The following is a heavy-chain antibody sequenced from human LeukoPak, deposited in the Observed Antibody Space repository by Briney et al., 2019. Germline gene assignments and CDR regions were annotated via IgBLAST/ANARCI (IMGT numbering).Heavy chain of an antibody. CDR3: ARVESGSGCDY. V-gene: IGHV3-23*01. CDR1: GFTFSSYA. CDR2: ISGSGDST. J-gene: IGHJ4*02. D-gene: IGHD6-19*01. Sequence: GGSLRLSCAASGFTFSSYAMSWVRQAPGKGLEWVAVISGSGDSTQYADSVKGRFTISRDNSKNTLYLQVNSLRVEDTAVYSCARVESGSGCDYWGQGTLVTVSS.